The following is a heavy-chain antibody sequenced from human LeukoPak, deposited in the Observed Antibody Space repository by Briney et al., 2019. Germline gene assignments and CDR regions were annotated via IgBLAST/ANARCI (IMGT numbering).Heavy chain of an antibody. CDR1: GGSLSSSSYY. CDR2: IYYIGST. D-gene: IGHD3-9*01. V-gene: IGHV4-39*01. CDR3: ARPSFTLTHDYDILTGYYEPDAFDI. Sequence: KPSETLSPNRTVSGGSLSSSSYYWGWIPHPPRKGLEGIGGIYYIGSTYYNPSLKSRVTISVDTSKNQFSLKLSSVTAADTAVYYCARPSFTLTHDYDILTGYYEPDAFDIWGQGTMVTVSS. J-gene: IGHJ3*02.